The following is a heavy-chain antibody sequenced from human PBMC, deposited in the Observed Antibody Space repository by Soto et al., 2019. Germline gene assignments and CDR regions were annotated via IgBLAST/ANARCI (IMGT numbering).Heavy chain of an antibody. CDR2: IQSGDGRTA. Sequence: EVQLVESGGGLVQPGGSLRLSCAASGFTVSSKYMSWVRQAPGKGLEWVSLIQSGDGRTATYADSVKGRFTISRDNAENTLYLQMNSLRAEDTALYYCVRLRGGSIVTYGMDVWGQGTTVTVSS. V-gene: IGHV3-74*02. D-gene: IGHD2-21*01. CDR1: GFTVSSKY. J-gene: IGHJ6*02. CDR3: VRLRGGSIVTYGMDV.